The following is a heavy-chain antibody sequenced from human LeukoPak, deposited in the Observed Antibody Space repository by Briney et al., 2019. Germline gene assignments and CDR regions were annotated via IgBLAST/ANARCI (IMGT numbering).Heavy chain of an antibody. V-gene: IGHV3-30-3*01. CDR2: ISYDGSNK. Sequence: GRSLRLSCAASGFTFSSYAMHWVRQAPGKGLEWVAVISYDGSNKYYADSVKGRFTISRDNSKNTLYLQMNSLRAEDTAVYYCARDWSQSGWLDYWGQGTLVTVSS. J-gene: IGHJ4*02. D-gene: IGHD6-19*01. CDR3: ARDWSQSGWLDY. CDR1: GFTFSSYA.